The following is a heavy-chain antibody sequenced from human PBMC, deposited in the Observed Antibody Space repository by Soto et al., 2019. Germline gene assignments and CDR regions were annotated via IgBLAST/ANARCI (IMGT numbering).Heavy chain of an antibody. V-gene: IGHV3-9*01. CDR1: GFTFDDYA. J-gene: IGHJ4*02. D-gene: IGHD6-13*01. CDR2: ISWNSGSI. CDR3: AKDISEQQLVRDY. Sequence: EVQLVESGGGLVQPGRSLRLSCAASGFTFDDYAMHWVRQAPGKGLEWVSGISWNSGSIGYADSVKGRFTISRDNAKNSLYLQITGLGAGAKTLDYCAKDISEQQLVRDYGGQGTLVTVSS.